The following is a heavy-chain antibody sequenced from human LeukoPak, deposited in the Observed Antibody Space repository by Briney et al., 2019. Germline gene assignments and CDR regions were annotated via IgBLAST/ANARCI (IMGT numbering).Heavy chain of an antibody. Sequence: SETLSLTCTASGGSISSYYWSWIRQPPGKGLEWIGYIYYSGSTNYNPSLKSRVTISVDTSKNQFSLKLSSVTAADTAVYYCARVYYSSSYDYWYFDLWGRGTLVTVSS. J-gene: IGHJ2*01. CDR2: IYYSGST. V-gene: IGHV4-59*01. CDR1: GGSISSYY. CDR3: ARVYYSSSYDYWYFDL. D-gene: IGHD6-13*01.